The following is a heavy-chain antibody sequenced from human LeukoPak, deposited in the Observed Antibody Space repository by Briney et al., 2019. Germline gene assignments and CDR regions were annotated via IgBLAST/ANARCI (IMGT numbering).Heavy chain of an antibody. V-gene: IGHV3-21*01. CDR2: ISSTSSYI. J-gene: IGHJ3*02. Sequence: PGGSLRLSCEGSGFTLSSYSMNWVRQAPGKGLEWVSSISSTSSYIYYADSVKGRFTISRDNSKNTLYLQMNSLRAEDTAVYYCAGAPEDHAAFDIWGQGTMVTVSS. CDR1: GFTLSSYS. D-gene: IGHD2-15*01. CDR3: AGAPEDHAAFDI.